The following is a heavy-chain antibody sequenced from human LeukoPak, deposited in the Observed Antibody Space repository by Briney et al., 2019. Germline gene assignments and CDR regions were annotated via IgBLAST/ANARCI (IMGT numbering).Heavy chain of an antibody. CDR1: GYTFTSYG. Sequence: ASVKVSCKASGYTFTSYGISWVRQAPGQGLEWMGWISAYNGNTNYAQKLQGRVTMTTDTSTSTAYMELRSLRSDDTAVYYCARDPVASPLPLYYYYGMDIWGQGTTVTVSS. D-gene: IGHD2-21*01. CDR3: ARDPVASPLPLYYYYGMDI. CDR2: ISAYNGNT. V-gene: IGHV1-18*01. J-gene: IGHJ6*02.